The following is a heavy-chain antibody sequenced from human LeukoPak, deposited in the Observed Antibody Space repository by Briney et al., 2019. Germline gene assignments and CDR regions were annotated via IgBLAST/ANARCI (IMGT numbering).Heavy chain of an antibody. D-gene: IGHD2-2*01. V-gene: IGHV3-30-3*01. CDR2: ISYDGSNK. CDR1: GFTFSSYA. CDR3: ARGGQDQLPRRAHWFDP. Sequence: PGRSLRLSCAASGFTFSSYAMHWVRQAPGKGLEWVAVISYDGSNKYYADSVKGRFTISRDNSKNTLYLQMNSLRAGDTAVYYCARGGQDQLPRRAHWFDPWGQGTLVTVSS. J-gene: IGHJ5*02.